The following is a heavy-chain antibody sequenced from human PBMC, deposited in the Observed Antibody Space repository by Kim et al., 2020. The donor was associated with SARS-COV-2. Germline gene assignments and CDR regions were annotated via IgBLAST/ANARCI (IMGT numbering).Heavy chain of an antibody. V-gene: IGHV3-73*01. CDR1: GFTFSASP. D-gene: IGHD6-13*01. J-gene: IGHJ3*02. Sequence: GGSLRLSCAASGFTFSASPMHWVRQASGKGLEWVARIRSNANSYATAYAASVRGRFIISRDDSKNTAYLQMNSLKTAATSVYYCTRIPGTPFAFWDAFD. CDR3: TRIPGTPFAFWDAFD. CDR2: IRSNANSYAT.